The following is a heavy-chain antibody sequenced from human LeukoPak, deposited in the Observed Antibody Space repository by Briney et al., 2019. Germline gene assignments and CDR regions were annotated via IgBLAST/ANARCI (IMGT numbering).Heavy chain of an antibody. D-gene: IGHD3-22*01. V-gene: IGHV3-30*04. Sequence: GGSLRLSCVVSGFTFSNYAMHWVRQAPGKGLEWVAVISYAGNNKYYADSVKGRFTISRDNSKNTLYRQMISLRAEDTAVFYCARGQFRLSDFDSSAFDYWGQGTLVTVSS. CDR2: ISYAGNNK. CDR3: ARGQFRLSDFDSSAFDY. CDR1: GFTFSNYA. J-gene: IGHJ4*02.